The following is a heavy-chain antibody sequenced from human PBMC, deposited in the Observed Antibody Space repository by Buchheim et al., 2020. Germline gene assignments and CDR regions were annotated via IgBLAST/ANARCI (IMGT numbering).Heavy chain of an antibody. CDR2: IDPSDSYT. CDR1: GYRFTSHW. Sequence: EVQLVQSGAEVKKPGESLRISCKGSGYRFTSHWIAWVRQMPGKGLEWMGRIDPSDSYTKYSPSFQGHVTIPTDKSISGAYLQWSSLRASDTAMYYCARLGYFSGWYYFDYWGQGTL. V-gene: IGHV5-10-1*03. CDR3: ARLGYFSGWYYFDY. J-gene: IGHJ4*02. D-gene: IGHD6-19*01.